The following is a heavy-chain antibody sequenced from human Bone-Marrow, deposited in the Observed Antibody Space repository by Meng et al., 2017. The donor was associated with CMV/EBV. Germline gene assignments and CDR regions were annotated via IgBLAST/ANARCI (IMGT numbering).Heavy chain of an antibody. J-gene: IGHJ6*02. CDR2: INHSGST. V-gene: IGHV4-34*01. CDR1: GGSFSGYY. CDR3: ARDKRDSSWASPAYYYYYGMYV. D-gene: IGHD6-13*01. Sequence: SETLSLTCAVYGGSFSGYYWSWIRQPPGKGLEWIGEINHSGSTNYNPSLKSRVTISVDTSKNQFSLKLSSVTAADTAVYYCARDKRDSSWASPAYYYYYGMYVWGQGTTVTVSS.